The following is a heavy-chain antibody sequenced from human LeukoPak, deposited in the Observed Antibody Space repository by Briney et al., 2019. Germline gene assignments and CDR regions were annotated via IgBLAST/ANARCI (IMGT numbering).Heavy chain of an antibody. Sequence: SETLSLTCSVSGAPISTEGSHWIWIRQPPGKGLEWIGHIYRSGSTFYNPSFKRRVTLSVDTSNNQFSLRLSSVTAADTAVYYCARGGYCSSTSCYTRLGWFDPWGQGTLVTVSS. D-gene: IGHD2-2*02. V-gene: IGHV4-30-2*01. CDR3: ARGGYCSSTSCYTRLGWFDP. CDR1: GAPISTEGSH. J-gene: IGHJ5*02. CDR2: IYRSGST.